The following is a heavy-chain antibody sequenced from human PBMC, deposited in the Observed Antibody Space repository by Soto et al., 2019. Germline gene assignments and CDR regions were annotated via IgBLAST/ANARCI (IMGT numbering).Heavy chain of an antibody. CDR3: ASGIVGDACDI. J-gene: IGHJ3*02. CDR1: GFTFSSYD. CDR2: IGTAGDT. Sequence: EVQLVESGGGLVQPGGSLRLSCAASGFTFSSYDMHWVRQATGKGLEWVSAIGTAGDTYYPGSVKGRFTISRENAKNSLYLQMNSLRAGDTAVYYCASGIVGDACDIWGQGTMVSVSS. V-gene: IGHV3-13*04. D-gene: IGHD1-26*01.